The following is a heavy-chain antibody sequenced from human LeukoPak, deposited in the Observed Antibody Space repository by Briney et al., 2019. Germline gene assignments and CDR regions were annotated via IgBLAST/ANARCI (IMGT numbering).Heavy chain of an antibody. V-gene: IGHV1-69*13. CDR2: IIPIFGTA. CDR1: GGTFSSYA. Sequence: GASVKVSCKASGGTFSSYAISWVRQAPGQGLEWMGGIIPIFGTASYAQKFQGRVTITADESTSTAYMELSSLRSEDTAEYYCANEGVYSNYYWFDPWGQGTLVTVSS. J-gene: IGHJ5*02. CDR3: ANEGVYSNYYWFDP. D-gene: IGHD4-11*01.